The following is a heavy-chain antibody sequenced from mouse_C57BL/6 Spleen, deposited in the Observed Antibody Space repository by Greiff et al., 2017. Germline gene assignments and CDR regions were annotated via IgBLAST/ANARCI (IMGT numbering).Heavy chain of an antibody. CDR2: ISSGGSYT. J-gene: IGHJ2*01. Sequence: EVMLVESGGDLVKPGGSLKLSCAASGFTFSSYGMSWVRQTPDKRLEWVATISSGGSYTYYPDSVKGRFTISRDNAKNTLYLQMSSLKSEDTAMYYCARDYYWGQGTTLTVSS. CDR1: GFTFSSYG. CDR3: ARDYY. V-gene: IGHV5-6*02.